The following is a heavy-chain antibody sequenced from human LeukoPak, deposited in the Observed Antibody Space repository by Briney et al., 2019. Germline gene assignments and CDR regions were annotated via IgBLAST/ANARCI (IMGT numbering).Heavy chain of an antibody. J-gene: IGHJ6*03. CDR1: GGSFSGYY. CDR3: ARPVRFHYYYYMDV. Sequence: PSETLSLTCAVYGGSFSGYYWSWIRQPPGKGLEWIGEINHSGSTNYNPSLKSRVTISVDTSKNQFSLKLSSVTAADTAVYYCARPVRFHYYYYMDVWGKGTTVTVSS. V-gene: IGHV4-34*01. D-gene: IGHD3-3*01. CDR2: INHSGST.